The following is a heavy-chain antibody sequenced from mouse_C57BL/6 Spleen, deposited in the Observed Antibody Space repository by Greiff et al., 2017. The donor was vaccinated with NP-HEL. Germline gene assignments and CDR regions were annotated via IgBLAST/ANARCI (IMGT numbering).Heavy chain of an antibody. J-gene: IGHJ1*03. V-gene: IGHV1-64*01. CDR2: IHPTSGST. Sequence: QVQLQQPGAELVKPGASVKLSCKASGYTFTSYWMHWVKQRPGQGLEWIGMIHPTSGSTNYNEKFKSKATLTVDKSSSTAYMQLSSLTSEDSAVYYCARGGTAVVDRYFDVWGTGTTVTVSS. CDR1: GYTFTSYW. D-gene: IGHD1-1*01. CDR3: ARGGTAVVDRYFDV.